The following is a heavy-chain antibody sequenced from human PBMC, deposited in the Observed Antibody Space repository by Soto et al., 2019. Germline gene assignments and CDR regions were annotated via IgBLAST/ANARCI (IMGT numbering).Heavy chain of an antibody. CDR3: ARHDYYDSSGSSYYGMGV. D-gene: IGHD3-22*01. CDR1: GFTFSRYW. V-gene: IGHV3-7*04. J-gene: IGHJ6*02. CDR2: IKQDGSQK. Sequence: GGSLRLSCAASGFTFSRYWMSWVRQGPGKGLEWVANIKQDGSQKNYVDSVKGRVTISRDNAKNSLYLQMNSLRAEDTAVYYCARHDYYDSSGSSYYGMGVWGQGTTVTVSS.